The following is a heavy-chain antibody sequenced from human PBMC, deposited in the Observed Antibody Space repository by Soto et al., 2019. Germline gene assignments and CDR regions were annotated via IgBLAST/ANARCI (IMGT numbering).Heavy chain of an antibody. Sequence: ASVKVSCKXSGYTFTGYYMHWVRQAPGQGLEWMGWINPNSGGTNYAQKFQGRVTMTRDTSISTAYMELSRLRSDGTAVYYCARASTIFGVVIPFDYWGQGTLVTVSS. J-gene: IGHJ4*02. D-gene: IGHD3-3*01. CDR2: INPNSGGT. CDR3: ARASTIFGVVIPFDY. V-gene: IGHV1-2*02. CDR1: GYTFTGYY.